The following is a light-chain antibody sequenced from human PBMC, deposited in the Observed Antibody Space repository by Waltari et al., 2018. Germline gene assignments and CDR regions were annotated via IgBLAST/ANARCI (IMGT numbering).Light chain of an antibody. V-gene: IGKV1-12*01. Sequence: DIQMTQSPSSVSASLGDRVTISCWPSQGLGSFLAWYQQKPGQAPRLLIFAASSLHTGVPSRFSATWDGTHFSLTISNIQPEDFATYYCQQADSFPRTFGPGTKVEMK. CDR2: AAS. J-gene: IGKJ3*01. CDR3: QQADSFPRT. CDR1: QGLGSF.